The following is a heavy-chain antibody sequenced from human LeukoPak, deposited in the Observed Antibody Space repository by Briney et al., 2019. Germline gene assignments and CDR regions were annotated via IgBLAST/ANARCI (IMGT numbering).Heavy chain of an antibody. D-gene: IGHD1-14*01. Sequence: PGGSLRLSCAASGFTFSSYDMNWVRQPPGKALEWIGEIKHDGSTKYNSSLKSRVTISIDTSKNQFSLKLSSVTAADTAVYYCARHLLRTSTSFDYWDQGNLVTVSS. J-gene: IGHJ4*02. CDR1: GFTFSSYD. V-gene: IGHV4-34*01. CDR2: IKHDGST. CDR3: ARHLLRTSTSFDY.